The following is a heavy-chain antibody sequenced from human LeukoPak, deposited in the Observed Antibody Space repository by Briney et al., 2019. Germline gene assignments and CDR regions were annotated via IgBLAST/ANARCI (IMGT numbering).Heavy chain of an antibody. CDR3: ARGPVWGLDY. CDR2: IDPKSGGT. Sequence: ASVKLSCRASGFSLTVYYIHWVRQAPGQGLVWMGWIDPKSGGTSSAQSFQGRLTMTSDTSISTVYMELSGLRSDDTATYYCARGPVWGLDYWGLGTLVTVSS. D-gene: IGHD7-27*01. CDR1: GFSLTVYY. J-gene: IGHJ4*02. V-gene: IGHV1-2*02.